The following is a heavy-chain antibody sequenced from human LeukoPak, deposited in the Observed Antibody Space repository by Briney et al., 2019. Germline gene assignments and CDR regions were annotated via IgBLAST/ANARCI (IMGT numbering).Heavy chain of an antibody. D-gene: IGHD6-13*01. J-gene: IGHJ4*02. CDR3: ARGIIGAAAALGL. CDR1: GGSIISYY. CDR2: IYTSGST. V-gene: IGHV4-4*07. Sequence: PSETLSLTCTVSGGSIISYYWNWIRQPAGKGLEWIGRIYTSGSTNYNPSLKSRVTMSVDTSKNQFSLKLNSVTAADTAVYYCARGIIGAAAALGLWGQGTLVTVSS.